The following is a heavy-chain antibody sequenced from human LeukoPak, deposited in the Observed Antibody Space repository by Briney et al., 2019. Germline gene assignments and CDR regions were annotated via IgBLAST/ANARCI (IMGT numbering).Heavy chain of an antibody. CDR1: GFTFTSYS. D-gene: IGHD6-19*01. Sequence: GGSLRLSCAASGFTFTSYSMSWVRQAPGKGLEWVSGTSDRGDYTYYADSVKGRFTVSRDNSENTVFLQMNSLRAEDTAIYNCAKDSSSSGWASTTDYWGQGTLVTVSS. CDR3: AKDSSSSGWASTTDY. CDR2: TSDRGDYT. J-gene: IGHJ4*02. V-gene: IGHV3-23*01.